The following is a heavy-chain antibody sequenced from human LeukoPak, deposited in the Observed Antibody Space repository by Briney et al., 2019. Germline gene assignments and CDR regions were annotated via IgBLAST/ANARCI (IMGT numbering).Heavy chain of an antibody. J-gene: IGHJ4*02. D-gene: IGHD3-16*02. V-gene: IGHV3-66*02. CDR3: ARATYYDYVWGSYLDY. Sequence: GGSLRLSCAASGFTVSSNYMSWVRQAPGKGLEWVSVIYSGGSTYYADSVKGRFTIFRDNSKNTLYLQMNSLRAEDTAVYYCARATYYDYVWGSYLDYWGQGTLVTVSS. CDR2: IYSGGST. CDR1: GFTVSSNY.